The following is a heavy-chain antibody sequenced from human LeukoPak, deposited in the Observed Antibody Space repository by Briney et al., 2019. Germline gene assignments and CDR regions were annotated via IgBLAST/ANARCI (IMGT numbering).Heavy chain of an antibody. Sequence: SETLSLTCTVSGGSISSSSYYWGWIRQPPGEGLEWIGSIYYSGSTYYNPSLKSRVTISVDTSKNQFSLKLSSVTAADTAVYYCARESMGDYGSGSGTDYWGQGTLVTVSS. V-gene: IGHV4-39*07. CDR1: GGSISSSSYY. D-gene: IGHD3-10*01. CDR3: ARESMGDYGSGSGTDY. J-gene: IGHJ4*02. CDR2: IYYSGST.